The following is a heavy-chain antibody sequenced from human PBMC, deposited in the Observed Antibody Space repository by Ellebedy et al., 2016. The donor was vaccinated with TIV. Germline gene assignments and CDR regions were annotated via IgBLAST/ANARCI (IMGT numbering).Heavy chain of an antibody. D-gene: IGHD6-13*01. CDR1: GGSISSYY. J-gene: IGHJ4*02. CDR2: IYYSGST. Sequence: SETLSLXXTVSGGSISSYYWSWIRQPPGKGLEWIGYIYYSGSTNYNPSLKSRVTISVDTSKNQFSLKLSSVTAADTAVYYCARGTLAQQHFFDYWGQGTLVTVSS. V-gene: IGHV4-59*12. CDR3: ARGTLAQQHFFDY.